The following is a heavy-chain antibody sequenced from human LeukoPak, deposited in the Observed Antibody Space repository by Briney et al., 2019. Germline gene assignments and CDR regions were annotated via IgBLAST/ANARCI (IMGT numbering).Heavy chain of an antibody. J-gene: IGHJ5*02. D-gene: IGHD3-3*01. CDR2: MNPNSGNT. CDR3: ARSSFYDFWSGYFLAVFDP. V-gene: IGHV1-8*01. CDR1: GYTFTSYD. Sequence: ASVKVSCKASGYTFTSYDINWVRQATGQGLEWMGWMNPNSGNTGYAQKFRGRVTMTRNTSISTAYMGLSSLRSEDTAVYYCARSSFYDFWSGYFLAVFDPWGQGTLVTVSS.